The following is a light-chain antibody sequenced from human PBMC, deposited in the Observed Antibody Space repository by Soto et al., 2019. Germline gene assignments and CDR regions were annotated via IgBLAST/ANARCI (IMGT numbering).Light chain of an antibody. CDR1: QGIANF. CDR3: QQLNSFPIP. Sequence: IQLTQSPSSLSASVGDRITISCRASQGIANFLAWYQQKPGKAPKLLIYAASTLQTGVPSRFSGSVSGTDFTLTISSLQPEDFATYYCQQLNSFPIPFGPGTKVDIK. V-gene: IGKV1-9*01. J-gene: IGKJ3*01. CDR2: AAS.